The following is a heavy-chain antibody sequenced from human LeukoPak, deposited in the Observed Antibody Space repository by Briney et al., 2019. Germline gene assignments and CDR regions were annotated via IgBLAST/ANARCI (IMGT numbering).Heavy chain of an antibody. CDR1: GFTFSSYA. J-gene: IGHJ4*02. V-gene: IGHV3-23*01. CDR2: ISGSGGST. D-gene: IGHD6-13*01. CDR3: ARGLRSSWSGGYYFDD. Sequence: PGGSLRLSCAASGFTFSSYAMSWVRQAPGRGLEWASAISGSGGSTYYADSVKGRFTISRDNAKNSLYLQMNSLRAEDTAVYYCARGLRSSWSGGYYFDDWGQGTLVTVSS.